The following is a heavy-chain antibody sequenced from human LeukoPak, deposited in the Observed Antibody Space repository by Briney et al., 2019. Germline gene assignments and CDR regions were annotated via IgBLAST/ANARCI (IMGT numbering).Heavy chain of an antibody. J-gene: IGHJ4*02. Sequence: GGSLRLSCAAAGFTFSSYGMHWVRQAPGKGLEWVAVIWYDGSTKYYADSVKGRFTISRDNSKNTLYLQMNSLRAEDTVVYYCARSPISRWGIDYWGQGTLVTVSS. CDR1: GFTFSSYG. D-gene: IGHD6-13*01. CDR3: ARSPISRWGIDY. V-gene: IGHV3-33*01. CDR2: IWYDGSTK.